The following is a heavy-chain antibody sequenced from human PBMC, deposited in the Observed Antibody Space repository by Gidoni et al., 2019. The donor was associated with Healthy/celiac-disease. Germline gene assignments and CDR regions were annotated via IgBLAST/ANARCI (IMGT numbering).Heavy chain of an antibody. D-gene: IGHD6-19*01. CDR2: ISYDGSNK. J-gene: IGHJ4*02. CDR1: GFTFSSYA. Sequence: QVQLVESGGGVVQPGRSLRLSCAASGFTFSSYAMRWVRQAPGKGLEWVAVISYDGSNKYYADSVKVRFTISRDNSKNTLYLQMNSLRAEDTAVYYCARYRGIAVAGTVLGYWGQGTLVTVSS. CDR3: ARYRGIAVAGTVLGY. V-gene: IGHV3-30*01.